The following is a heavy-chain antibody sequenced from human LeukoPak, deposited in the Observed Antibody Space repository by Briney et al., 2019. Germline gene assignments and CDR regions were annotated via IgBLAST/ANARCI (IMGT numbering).Heavy chain of an antibody. J-gene: IGHJ4*02. CDR3: ARSGIADDY. CDR2: ISYDGSNK. CDR1: GFTFSSYA. D-gene: IGHD6-13*01. V-gene: IGHV3-30-3*01. Sequence: GGSLRLSCAASGFTFSSYAMHWVRQAPGKGLEWVAVISYDGSNKYYADSVKGRFTISRDNAMNSLYLQMNSLRAEDTAVYYCARSGIADDYWGQGTLVTVSS.